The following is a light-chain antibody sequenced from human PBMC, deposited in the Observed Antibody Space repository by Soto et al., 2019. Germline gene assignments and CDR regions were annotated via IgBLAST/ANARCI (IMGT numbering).Light chain of an antibody. CDR3: QQYGSSGT. CDR2: DAS. CDR1: QTISSGF. Sequence: EIVLTQSPGILYLSPGDRATLSCRASQTISSGFLAWYQQKVGQAPRLLIYDASNRATGVPDRFSGSGSGTDFSLTISRLEPEDFAVYYCQQYGSSGTFGQGTKVDI. J-gene: IGKJ1*01. V-gene: IGKV3-20*01.